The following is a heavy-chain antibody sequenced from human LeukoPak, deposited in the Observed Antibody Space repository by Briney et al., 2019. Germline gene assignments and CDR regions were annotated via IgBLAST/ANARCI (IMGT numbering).Heavy chain of an antibody. Sequence: GGSLRLSYAASGFTVSSTYMSWVRQAPGKGLEWVSVIYSGGTTYYADSVKGRFTISRDNSKNTLYLQMNSLRTEDTAVYYCARDLYDYGSYWGQGTLVTVSS. D-gene: IGHD4/OR15-4a*01. CDR2: IYSGGTT. CDR3: ARDLYDYGSY. J-gene: IGHJ4*02. V-gene: IGHV3-66*01. CDR1: GFTVSSTY.